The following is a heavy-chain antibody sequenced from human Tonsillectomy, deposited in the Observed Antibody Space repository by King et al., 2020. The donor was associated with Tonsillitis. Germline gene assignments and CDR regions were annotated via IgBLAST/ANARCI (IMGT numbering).Heavy chain of an antibody. V-gene: IGHV1-18*04. CDR2: ISAYNGDT. CDR1: GYTFTSHG. Sequence: QLVQSGAEVKKPGASVTVSCKASGYTFTSHGISWLRQAPGKGLEWMGWISAYNGDTNYAQRLQGRVTMTRDTSTSTAYMELRSLRSDDTAVYYCAWDMHGSIPTFDSFNICGQGTMVTVSS. D-gene: IGHD2-2*01. J-gene: IGHJ3*02. CDR3: AWDMHGSIPTFDSFNI.